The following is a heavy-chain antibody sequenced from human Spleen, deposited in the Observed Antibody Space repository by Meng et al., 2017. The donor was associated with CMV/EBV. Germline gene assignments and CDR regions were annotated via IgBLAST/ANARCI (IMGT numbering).Heavy chain of an antibody. CDR3: ARGRKGAKSGYYVDF. V-gene: IGHV4-34*01. Sequence: SETLSLTCTVSGGSISSYYWSWIRQPPGKGLEWIGEISHRGVANYNPSLRSRVIMSVDTSENQFSLKVTSVIAADTAVYFCARGRKGAKSGYYVDFWGQGSLVTVSS. D-gene: IGHD3-10*02. CDR2: ISHRGVA. J-gene: IGHJ4*02. CDR1: GGSISSYY.